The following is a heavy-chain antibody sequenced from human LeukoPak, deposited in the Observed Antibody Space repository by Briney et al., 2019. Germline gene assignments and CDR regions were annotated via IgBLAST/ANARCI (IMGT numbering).Heavy chain of an antibody. CDR1: GFTFSSFW. CDR2: INIDGSST. CDR3: VRDDYGAGDY. Sequence: GGSLRLSCAASGFTFSSFWMHSVRQAPGKGLVWVSLINIDGSSTAYADSVKGRFTISRDNAKNTLYLQMNSLRVEDTAFYYCVRDDYGAGDYWGQGTLVTVSS. J-gene: IGHJ4*02. V-gene: IGHV3-74*01. D-gene: IGHD4-17*01.